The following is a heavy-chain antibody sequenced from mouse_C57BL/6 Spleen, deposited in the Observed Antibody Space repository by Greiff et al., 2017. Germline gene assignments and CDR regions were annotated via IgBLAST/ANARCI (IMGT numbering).Heavy chain of an antibody. J-gene: IGHJ4*01. Sequence: QVQLKQSGAELVKPGASVTLSCKASGYTFTEYTIHWVKQRCGQGLEWIGWFYPGSGSIKYNEKFKDKATLTADKSSRTVYMELSRLTSEDSAVYVCARHEERGIYYARDYWGQGTSVTVSS. V-gene: IGHV1-62-2*01. CDR1: GYTFTEYT. CDR3: ARHEERGIYYARDY. CDR2: FYPGSGSI.